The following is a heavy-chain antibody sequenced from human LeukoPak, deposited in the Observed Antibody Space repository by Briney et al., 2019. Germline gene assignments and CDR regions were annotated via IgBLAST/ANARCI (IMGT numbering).Heavy chain of an antibody. CDR3: AKMLGSSGWTFDY. CDR2: ISYDGSNK. CDR1: GFTFSSYG. V-gene: IGHV3-30*18. Sequence: GGSLRLSCAASGFTFSSYGMHWVRQAPGKGLEWVAVISYDGSNKYYADSVKGRFTISRDNSKSTLYLQMNSLRAEDTAVYYCAKMLGSSGWTFDYWGQGTLVTVSS. J-gene: IGHJ4*02. D-gene: IGHD6-19*01.